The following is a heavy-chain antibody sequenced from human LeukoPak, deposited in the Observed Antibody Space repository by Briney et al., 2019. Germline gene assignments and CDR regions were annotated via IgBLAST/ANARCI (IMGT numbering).Heavy chain of an antibody. CDR2: IYTSGST. Sequence: SETLSLTCTVSGGSISSGSYYWSWIRQPAGKGLEWIGRIYTSGSTTYSSSLESRVTISVDTSKNQFSLKLSSVTAADTAVYYCARAAAVAVDCWGQGTLVTVSS. V-gene: IGHV4-61*02. CDR1: GGSISSGSYY. CDR3: ARAAAVAVDC. D-gene: IGHD6-19*01. J-gene: IGHJ4*02.